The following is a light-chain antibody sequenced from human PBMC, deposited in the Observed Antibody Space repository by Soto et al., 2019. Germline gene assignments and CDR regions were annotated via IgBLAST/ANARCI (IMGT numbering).Light chain of an antibody. Sequence: EVVLTQSPGTLSLSPGARATLSCRASQFVSSTYLAWYQQRPGQAPRLLIYGASSRATGIPDRFSGGGSETDFTLTISRLESEHSAVYYCQQYGISPFTFGGGTKVEI. CDR2: GAS. V-gene: IGKV3-20*01. CDR3: QQYGISPFT. J-gene: IGKJ4*01. CDR1: QFVSSTY.